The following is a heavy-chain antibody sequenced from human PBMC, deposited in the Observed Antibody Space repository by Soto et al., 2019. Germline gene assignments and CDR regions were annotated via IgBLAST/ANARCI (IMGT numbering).Heavy chain of an antibody. CDR3: ARDRGIQLWRHFDY. D-gene: IGHD5-18*01. CDR1: GFTFSSYA. V-gene: IGHV3-48*03. J-gene: IGHJ4*02. Sequence: PGGSLRLSCAASGFTFSSYAMSWVRQAPEKGLEWVSYISSSGSTIYYADSVKGRFTISRDNAKNSLYLQMNSLRAEDTAVYYCARDRGIQLWRHFDYWGQGTLVTVSS. CDR2: ISSSGSTI.